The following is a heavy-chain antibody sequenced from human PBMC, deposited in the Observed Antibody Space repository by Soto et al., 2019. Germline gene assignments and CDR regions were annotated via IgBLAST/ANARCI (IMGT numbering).Heavy chain of an antibody. J-gene: IGHJ4*02. CDR1: GGSISSSSYY. Sequence: SETLSLTCTVSGGSISSSSYYWGWIRQPPGKGLEWIGSIYYSGSTYYNPSLKSRVTISVDTSKNQFSLKLSSVTAADTAVYYCARSMHYSDGSNYSPFDYWGQGTLVTVS. CDR2: IYYSGST. V-gene: IGHV4-39*07. D-gene: IGHD3-22*01. CDR3: ARSMHYSDGSNYSPFDY.